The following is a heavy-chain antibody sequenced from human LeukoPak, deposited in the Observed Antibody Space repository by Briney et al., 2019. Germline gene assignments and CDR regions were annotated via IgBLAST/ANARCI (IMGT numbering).Heavy chain of an antibody. Sequence: GGSLRLSCAGSGFTFSRYVISWVRQAPGKGLEWVSAIGSSGGGTSYADSVKGRFTISRDNPDNTVYLQMNSLRDEDAALYYCARARWGAAGHHFDSWGQGTRVAVSS. CDR2: IGSSGGGT. V-gene: IGHV3-23*01. CDR1: GFTFSRYV. D-gene: IGHD1-26*01. J-gene: IGHJ4*02. CDR3: ARARWGAAGHHFDS.